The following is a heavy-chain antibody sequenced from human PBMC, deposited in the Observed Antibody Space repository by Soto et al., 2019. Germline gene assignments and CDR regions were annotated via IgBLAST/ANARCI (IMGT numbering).Heavy chain of an antibody. CDR1: GFAFSTYG. CDR3: AKGTVTYYYYYGMDV. V-gene: IGHV3-30*18. Sequence: QVQLVESGGGVVQPATSLRLSCAASGFAFSTYGMHWVRQAPGKGLEWVAVISYDGVHQFYADSIKGRFTISRDNYKNTLYLQMNSLRPEDTAVYHCAKGTVTYYYYYGMDVWGHGTTVTVSS. J-gene: IGHJ6*02. CDR2: ISYDGVHQ. D-gene: IGHD4-17*01.